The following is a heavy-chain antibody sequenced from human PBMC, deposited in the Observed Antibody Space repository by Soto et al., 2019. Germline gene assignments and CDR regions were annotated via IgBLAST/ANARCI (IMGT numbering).Heavy chain of an antibody. Sequence: GASVKVSCKAAGYTFTNQYIHWVRQAPGQGLEWMGIINPTGGSTTYAQKFQGRISMTGDTSTSTVCMDLSSLRSEDTAVYYCAREGSYYFDNRLDYWGQGTLVTVSS. CDR3: AREGSYYFDNRLDY. J-gene: IGHJ4*02. CDR2: INPTGGST. CDR1: GYTFTNQY. D-gene: IGHD3-22*01. V-gene: IGHV1-46*01.